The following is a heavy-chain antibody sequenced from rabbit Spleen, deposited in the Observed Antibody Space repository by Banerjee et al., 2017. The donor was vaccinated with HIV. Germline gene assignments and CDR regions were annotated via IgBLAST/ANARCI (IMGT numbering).Heavy chain of an antibody. Sequence: QSLEESGGDLVKPGASLTLTCTASGVSFSFNSYMCWVRQAPGKGLEWIACIDSGSSGFTYFASWAKGRFTISSHNAQNTLYLQLNSLTAADTATYFCVRDTWNFNLWGPGTLVTV. CDR1: GVSFSFNSY. CDR2: IDSGSSGFT. CDR3: VRDTWNFNL. D-gene: IGHD3-1*01. J-gene: IGHJ4*01. V-gene: IGHV1S40*01.